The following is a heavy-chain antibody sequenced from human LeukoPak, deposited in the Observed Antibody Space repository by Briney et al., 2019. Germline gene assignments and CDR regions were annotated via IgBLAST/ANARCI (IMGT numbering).Heavy chain of an antibody. CDR3: ARAGTPYDYGGPRDAFDI. CDR2: ISAYNGNT. V-gene: IGHV1-18*01. D-gene: IGHD4-23*01. Sequence: GASVKVSCKASGYTFTSYGISWVRQAPGQGLEWMGWISAYNGNTNYAQKLQGGVTMTTDTSTSTAYMELRSLRSDDTAVYYCARAGTPYDYGGPRDAFDIWGQGTMVTVSS. J-gene: IGHJ3*02. CDR1: GYTFTSYG.